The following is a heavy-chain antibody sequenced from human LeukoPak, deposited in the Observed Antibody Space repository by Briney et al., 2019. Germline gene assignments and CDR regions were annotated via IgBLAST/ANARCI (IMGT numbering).Heavy chain of an antibody. V-gene: IGHV3-23*01. D-gene: IGHD5/OR15-5a*01. CDR2: ISGSGGTT. CDR3: ARDGRLRMLFAHDF. J-gene: IGHJ4*02. CDR1: VFTFTRYA. Sequence: PGGSLRLSSAASVFTFTRYAMSWVRQAPGKGLEWVSGISGSGGTTYYADSVKGRFTVSRDNSKSTLYLQMNTLRAEDTAVYFCARDGRLRMLFAHDFWGQGTLVTVSS.